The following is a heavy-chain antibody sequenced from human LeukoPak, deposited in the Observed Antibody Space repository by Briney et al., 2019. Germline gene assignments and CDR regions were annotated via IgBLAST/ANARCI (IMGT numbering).Heavy chain of an antibody. CDR1: GGSISSYY. Sequence: SETLSLTCTVSGGSISSYYWSWIRQPPGKGLEWIGYIYYSGSTNYNPSLKSRDTISVDTSKNQFSLKLSSVTAADTAVYYCARQGGPYSSGWYEYYFDYWGQGTLVTVSS. CDR3: ARQGGPYSSGWYEYYFDY. CDR2: IYYSGST. J-gene: IGHJ4*02. D-gene: IGHD6-19*01. V-gene: IGHV4-59*08.